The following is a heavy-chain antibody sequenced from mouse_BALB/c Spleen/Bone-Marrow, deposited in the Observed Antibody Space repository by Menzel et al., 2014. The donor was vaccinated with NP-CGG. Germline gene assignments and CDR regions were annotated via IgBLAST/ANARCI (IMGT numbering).Heavy chain of an antibody. V-gene: IGHV2-6-7*01. J-gene: IGHJ2*01. Sequence: VHLVESGPGLVAPSQSLSITCTVSGFSLTVYGVNWVRQPPGKGLEWLGMIWGDGITDYNSAFKSRLSISKDDSKSQVFLKMNSLQTDDTAKYYCAREGNYFDYWGQGTTLTVSS. CDR2: IWGDGIT. CDR3: AREGNYFDY. CDR1: GFSLTVYG.